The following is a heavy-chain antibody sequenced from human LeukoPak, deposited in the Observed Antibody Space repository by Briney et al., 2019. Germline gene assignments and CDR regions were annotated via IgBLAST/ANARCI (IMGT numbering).Heavy chain of an antibody. V-gene: IGHV7-4-1*02. D-gene: IGHD3-16*02. CDR2: INPNTGNP. Sequence: GASVKVSCKASGYTFTNYAMNWVRQAPGQGLEWMGWINPNTGNPAYAQGFTGRFVFSLDTSVTTTYLQISGLKAEDTAVHYCARAYQPLGGLSFPDSWGQGTLVTVSS. CDR3: ARAYQPLGGLSFPDS. J-gene: IGHJ5*01. CDR1: GYTFTNYA.